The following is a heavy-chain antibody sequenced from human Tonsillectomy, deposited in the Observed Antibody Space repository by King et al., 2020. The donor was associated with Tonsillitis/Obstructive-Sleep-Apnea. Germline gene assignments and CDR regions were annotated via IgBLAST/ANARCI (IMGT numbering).Heavy chain of an antibody. D-gene: IGHD2-15*01. CDR2: INQDGSAK. Sequence: VQLVESGGGLVQPGGSLRLSCAASGFTFSSYWMTWVRQAPGRGLEWVANINQDGSAKYYLDSVKGRFTLSRDNAQNSLWLQMDSLRAEDTAVYFCSRIYCGSSSCAYFDVWGLGTMVTVSS. CDR3: SRIYCGSSSCAYFDV. V-gene: IGHV3-7*04. J-gene: IGHJ3*01. CDR1: GFTFSSYW.